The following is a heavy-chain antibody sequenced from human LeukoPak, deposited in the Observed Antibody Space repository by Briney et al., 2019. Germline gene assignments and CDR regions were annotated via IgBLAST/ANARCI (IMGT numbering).Heavy chain of an antibody. Sequence: ASVKVSCKTSGYSFTANYMQWVRQAPGQGLEWMGWLNPNSGATKYAQKFQGRVTMTGDTSITTAFMELSSLRSDDTAVYYCARVPRRSFGIAVSGWIDYWGQGALVTVSS. CDR2: LNPNSGAT. CDR3: ARVPRRSFGIAVSGWIDY. CDR1: GYSFTANY. J-gene: IGHJ4*02. V-gene: IGHV1-2*02. D-gene: IGHD6-19*01.